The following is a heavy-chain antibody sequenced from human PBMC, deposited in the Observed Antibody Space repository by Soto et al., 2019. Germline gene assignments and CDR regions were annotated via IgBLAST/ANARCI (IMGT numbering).Heavy chain of an antibody. CDR1: GGSISSSSYY. CDR2: IHYSGST. D-gene: IGHD3-16*02. V-gene: IGHV4-39*01. Sequence: SETLSLTCTVSGGSISSSSYYWGWIRQPPGKGLEWIGSIHYSGSTYYNPSLKSRVTISVDTSKNQFSLKLSSVTAADTAIYYCARAISWGRYQPINWFDPWGQGTRVTVSS. CDR3: ARAISWGRYQPINWFDP. J-gene: IGHJ5*02.